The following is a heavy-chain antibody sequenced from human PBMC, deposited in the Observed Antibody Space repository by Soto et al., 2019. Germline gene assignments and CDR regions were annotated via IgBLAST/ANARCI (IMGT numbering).Heavy chain of an antibody. D-gene: IGHD6-25*01. Sequence: QLQLQESGPGLVKPSETLSLTCTVSGGSISRSSYYWGWIRQPPGKGLEWIGSIDYSGSTYYNPSLKSRVTISVDTSKNQFSLKLSSVTAADTAVYYCAIPADDAFDIWGQGTMVTVSS. CDR2: IDYSGST. V-gene: IGHV4-39*01. J-gene: IGHJ3*02. CDR1: GGSISRSSYY. CDR3: AIPADDAFDI.